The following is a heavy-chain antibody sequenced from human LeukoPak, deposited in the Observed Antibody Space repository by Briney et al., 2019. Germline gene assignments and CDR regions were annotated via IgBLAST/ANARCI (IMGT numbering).Heavy chain of an antibody. J-gene: IGHJ4*02. V-gene: IGHV3-30*18. CDR1: GFTLVNNA. CDR2: ISYTGETK. Sequence: GGPLKPSGQALGFTLVNNAWRWFRQAPGKGLGGVEVISYTGETKYYGDSVKGRFTISRDNSKNTLYLQMNSLRAEDTAVYYCVKETDEYSSSSSDYWGQGTLVTVSS. CDR3: VKETDEYSSSSSDY. D-gene: IGHD6-6*01.